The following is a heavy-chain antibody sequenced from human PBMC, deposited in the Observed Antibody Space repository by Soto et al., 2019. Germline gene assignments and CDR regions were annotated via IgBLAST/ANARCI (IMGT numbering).Heavy chain of an antibody. V-gene: IGHV1-69*08. CDR3: ARDSPIGSTYRGYDAIDF. CDR1: GGTFSTST. Sequence: QVQLVQSGAEVKKPGSSVKVSCKASGGTFSTSTFTWVRQAPGQGLEWMGRTIPILDVADYSQDFQGRVTITADKSTSHAYMELTSLTTKNMAVYYCARDSPIGSTYRGYDAIDFWGQGTLVTVSS. J-gene: IGHJ4*02. D-gene: IGHD5-12*01. CDR2: TIPILDVA.